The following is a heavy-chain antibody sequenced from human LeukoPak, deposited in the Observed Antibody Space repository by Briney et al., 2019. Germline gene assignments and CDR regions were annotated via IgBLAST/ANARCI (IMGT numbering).Heavy chain of an antibody. CDR2: INSDGSST. J-gene: IGHJ4*02. V-gene: IGHV3-74*01. CDR3: ARDSPTTVTPDFDY. Sequence: GGSLRLSCAASGFTFSSYWMHWVRHAPGKGLVWVSRINSDGSSTSYADSVKGRFTISRDNAKNTLCLQMNSLRAEDTAVYYCARDSPTTVTPDFDYWGQGTLVTVSS. D-gene: IGHD4-17*01. CDR1: GFTFSSYW.